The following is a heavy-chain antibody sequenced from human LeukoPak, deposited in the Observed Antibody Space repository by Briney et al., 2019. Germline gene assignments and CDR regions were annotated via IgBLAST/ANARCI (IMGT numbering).Heavy chain of an antibody. V-gene: IGHV1-24*01. CDR1: GYTLTELS. Sequence: ASVKVPCKVSGYTLTELSMHWVRQAPGKGLEWMGGFDPEDGETIYAQKFQGRVTMTRDTSTSTVYMELSSLRSEDTAVYYCARGYCSGGSCSFDYWGQGTLVTVSS. J-gene: IGHJ4*02. D-gene: IGHD2-15*01. CDR2: FDPEDGET. CDR3: ARGYCSGGSCSFDY.